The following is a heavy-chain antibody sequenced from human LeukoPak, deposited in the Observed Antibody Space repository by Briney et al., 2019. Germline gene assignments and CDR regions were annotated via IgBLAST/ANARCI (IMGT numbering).Heavy chain of an antibody. Sequence: GGSLRLSCAVSGFTFGSYWMTWVRQAPGKGLEWVAVIWYDGSNKYYADSVKGRFTISRDNSKNTLYLQMNSLRAEDTAVYYCARDPLNPEYYFDYWGQGTLVTVSS. CDR1: GFTFGSYW. J-gene: IGHJ4*02. V-gene: IGHV3-33*08. CDR3: ARDPLNPEYYFDY. D-gene: IGHD3-16*02. CDR2: IWYDGSNK.